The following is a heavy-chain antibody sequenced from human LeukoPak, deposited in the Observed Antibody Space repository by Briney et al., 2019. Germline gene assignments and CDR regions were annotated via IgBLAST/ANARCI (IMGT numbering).Heavy chain of an antibody. CDR3: ARHGVYSSSFVNYYYYMDV. CDR1: GGSISSYY. V-gene: IGHV4-59*08. J-gene: IGHJ6*03. Sequence: SESLSLTCTVSGGSISSYYWSWIQQPPGKGLEWIGYIYYSGSTNYNPSLKSRVTISVDTSKNQFSLKLSSVTAADTAVYYCARHGVYSSSFVNYYYYMDVWGKGTTVTVSS. CDR2: IYYSGST. D-gene: IGHD6-6*01.